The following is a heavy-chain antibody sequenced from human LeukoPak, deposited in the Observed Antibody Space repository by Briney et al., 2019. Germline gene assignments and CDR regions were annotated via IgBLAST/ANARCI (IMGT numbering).Heavy chain of an antibody. CDR3: TRGSIAYYYMDV. CDR2: MYYSRST. J-gene: IGHJ6*03. D-gene: IGHD3-22*01. CDR1: GGSISSSSYY. Sequence: SETLSLTCTVSGGSISSSSYYWGWIRQSPGNGLEWIGSMYYSRSTYYNPSLKSRVTISVDTSRNQFSLKLSSVTAADTAVYYCTRGSIAYYYMDVWGKGTTVTISS. V-gene: IGHV4-39*07.